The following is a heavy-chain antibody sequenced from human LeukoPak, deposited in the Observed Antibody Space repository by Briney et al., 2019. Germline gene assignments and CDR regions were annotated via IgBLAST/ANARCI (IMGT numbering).Heavy chain of an antibody. CDR3: ARDRGCSSTSCYINAFDI. Sequence: GGSLRLSCAASGFTFSDYYMSWIRQAPRKGLEWVSYISSSGSTIYYADSVKGRFTISRDNAKNSLYLQMNSLRAEDTAVYYCARDRGCSSTSCYINAFDIWGQGTMVTVSS. D-gene: IGHD2-2*02. V-gene: IGHV3-11*04. CDR2: ISSSGSTI. CDR1: GFTFSDYY. J-gene: IGHJ3*02.